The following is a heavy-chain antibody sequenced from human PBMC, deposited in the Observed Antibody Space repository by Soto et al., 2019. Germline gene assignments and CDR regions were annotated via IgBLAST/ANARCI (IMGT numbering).Heavy chain of an antibody. CDR2: ISGSGGST. CDR3: AKDIVVVPAATRPLDAFDI. Sequence: EVQLLESGGGLVQPGGSLRLSCAASGFTFSSYAMSWVRQAPGKGLEWVSAISGSGGSTYYADSVKGRFTISRDNSKNTLYLQRNSLRAEDTAVYYCAKDIVVVPAATRPLDAFDIWGQGTMVTVSS. CDR1: GFTFSSYA. D-gene: IGHD2-2*01. J-gene: IGHJ3*02. V-gene: IGHV3-23*01.